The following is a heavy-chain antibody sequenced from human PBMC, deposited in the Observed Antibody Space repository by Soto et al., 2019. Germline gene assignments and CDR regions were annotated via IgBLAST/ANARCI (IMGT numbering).Heavy chain of an antibody. V-gene: IGHV3-30*14. CDR2: MTYDGATE. Sequence: QVHLVESGGGVVQPGRSLRLSCAASGFTFNDYVIHWVRQAAGKGLEWVASMTYDGATEYYADSVKGRFTVSRDNSKRTLSLQMNSLRPEDTAVYYCARVCLSIAVNDALDVWGQGTTVTVSS. J-gene: IGHJ3*01. D-gene: IGHD3-3*02. CDR1: GFTFNDYV. CDR3: ARVCLSIAVNDALDV.